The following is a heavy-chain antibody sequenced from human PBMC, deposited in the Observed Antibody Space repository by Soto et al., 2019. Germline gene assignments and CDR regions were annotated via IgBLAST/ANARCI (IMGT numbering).Heavy chain of an antibody. Sequence: PSETLSLTCAVSGDSVTRSNWWSWVRQSPGKGLEWIGEIYHSGNTKYNPSLKSRVIISVDKSRNQFSLTLTSVTAADTAVYYCATSGWSVDFYYYFGMDVRGQGTTVTVSS. CDR3: ATSGWSVDFYYYFGMDV. V-gene: IGHV4-4*02. CDR1: GDSVTRSNW. D-gene: IGHD6-19*01. J-gene: IGHJ6*02. CDR2: IYHSGNT.